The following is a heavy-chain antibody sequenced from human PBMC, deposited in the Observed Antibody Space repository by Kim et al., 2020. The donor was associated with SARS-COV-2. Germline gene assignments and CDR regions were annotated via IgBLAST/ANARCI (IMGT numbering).Heavy chain of an antibody. J-gene: IGHJ4*02. CDR3: ARDGPPSHHVIDH. V-gene: IGHV4-39*07. CDR2: IYYSALT. CDR1: GGSISGCPYY. Sequence: SETLSLTCTVSGGSISGCPYYWAWIRQPPGKGLQWIGNIYYSALTSYNPSLESRVTISVDTSKNQFSLKLTSVTAAATAMYFCARDGPPSHHVIDHWGQG.